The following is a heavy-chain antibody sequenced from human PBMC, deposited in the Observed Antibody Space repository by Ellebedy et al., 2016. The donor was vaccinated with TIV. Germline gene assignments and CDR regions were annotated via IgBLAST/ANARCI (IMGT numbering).Heavy chain of an antibody. D-gene: IGHD3-10*01. Sequence: GESLKISCAASGFTFSSYAMSWVRQAPGKGLEWVASLSGSGGSTYYADSVKGRFTISRDNSKNKLYLQMNSLRAEDTAVYYCAKRVTMVRGVITYYHYAMYVWGQGTTVTVSS. CDR1: GFTFSSYA. V-gene: IGHV3-23*01. CDR2: LSGSGGST. J-gene: IGHJ6*02. CDR3: AKRVTMVRGVITYYHYAMYV.